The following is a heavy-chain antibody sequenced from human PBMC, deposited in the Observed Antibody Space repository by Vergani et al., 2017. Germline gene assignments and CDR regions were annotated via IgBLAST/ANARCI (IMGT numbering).Heavy chain of an antibody. CDR1: GFTFSSYS. J-gene: IGHJ4*02. V-gene: IGHV3-48*01. D-gene: IGHD2-15*01. CDR2: ISSSSSTI. Sequence: EVQLVESGGGLVQPGGSLRLSCAASGFTFSSYSMNWVRQAPGKGLEWVSYISSSSSTINYADSVKGRFTISRDNAKNSLYLQMNSLRAEDTAVYCCAIINNVVAALFDYWGQGTLVTVSS. CDR3: AIINNVVAALFDY.